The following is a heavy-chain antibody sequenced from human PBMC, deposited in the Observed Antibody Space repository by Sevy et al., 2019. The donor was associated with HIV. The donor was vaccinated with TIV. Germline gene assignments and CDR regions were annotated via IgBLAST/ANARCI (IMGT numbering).Heavy chain of an antibody. D-gene: IGHD1-26*01. CDR2: ISYDGSNK. CDR1: GFTFSSYG. CDR3: AKDGESGSYYQYYYYYGMDV. V-gene: IGHV3-30*18. Sequence: GGSLRLSCAASGFTFSSYGMHWVRQAPGKGLEWVAVISYDGSNKYYADSVKGRFTIPRYNSKNTLYLQMNSLRAEDTAVYYCAKDGESGSYYQYYYYYGMDVWGQGTTVTVSS. J-gene: IGHJ6*02.